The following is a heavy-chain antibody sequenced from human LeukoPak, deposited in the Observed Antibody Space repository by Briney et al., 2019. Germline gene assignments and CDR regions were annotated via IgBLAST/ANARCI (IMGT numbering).Heavy chain of an antibody. Sequence: GGSLRLSCAASGFTFSSYAMSWVRQAPGKGLEWVSGISGSGGATNYADSVKGRFTISRDNSKNTLYLQMNSLRAEDTAVYYCGGVRTQHWGQGTLVTVSS. D-gene: IGHD1-26*01. CDR2: ISGSGGAT. J-gene: IGHJ1*01. V-gene: IGHV3-23*01. CDR3: GGVRTQH. CDR1: GFTFSSYA.